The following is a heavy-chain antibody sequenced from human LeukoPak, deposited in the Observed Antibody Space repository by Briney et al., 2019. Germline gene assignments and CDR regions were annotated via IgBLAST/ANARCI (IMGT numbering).Heavy chain of an antibody. V-gene: IGHV3-30*03. Sequence: GRSLRLSCAAPGFTFSNYAMHWVRQAPGKGLEWVAVISCDGSNKYYADSVKGRFTLSRDNSKNTLYLQMNSLRAEDTAVYYCGLGYCTGATCHPYSWGQGTLVTVSS. CDR1: GFTFSNYA. CDR3: GLGYCTGATCHPYS. D-gene: IGHD2-8*02. CDR2: ISCDGSNK. J-gene: IGHJ4*02.